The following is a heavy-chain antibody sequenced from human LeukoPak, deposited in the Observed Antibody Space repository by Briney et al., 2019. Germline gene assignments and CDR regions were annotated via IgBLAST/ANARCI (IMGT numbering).Heavy chain of an antibody. Sequence: GGSLRLSCTASGFTFGDYAMSWFPQAPGKGLEWVSVIYSGGSTYYADSVKGRFTISRDNSKNTLYLQMNSLRAEDTAVYYCARVSITAYGMDVWGQGTTVTVSS. D-gene: IGHD3-16*01. CDR3: ARVSITAYGMDV. CDR2: IYSGGST. V-gene: IGHV3-66*01. J-gene: IGHJ6*02. CDR1: GFTFGDYA.